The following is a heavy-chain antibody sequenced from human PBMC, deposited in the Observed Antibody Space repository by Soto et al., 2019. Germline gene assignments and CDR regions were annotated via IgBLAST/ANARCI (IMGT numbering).Heavy chain of an antibody. CDR1: GGSFSGYY. V-gene: IGHV4-34*01. CDR3: ARGRQSVSGYDRFWDY. Sequence: SETLSLTCAVYGGSFSGYYWSCIRQPPGKGPEWIGEINHSGSTKYNVSLKSRVTISVDTSKNQFSLKLSSVTAADTAVYYCARGRQSVSGYDRFWDYWGQGTLVTVSS. J-gene: IGHJ4*02. CDR2: INHSGST. D-gene: IGHD5-12*01.